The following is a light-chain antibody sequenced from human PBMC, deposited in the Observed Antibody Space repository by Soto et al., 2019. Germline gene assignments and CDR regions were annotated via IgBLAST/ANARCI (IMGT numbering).Light chain of an antibody. CDR2: EVS. CDR1: SSDVGGYNS. J-gene: IGLJ1*01. V-gene: IGLV2-14*01. CDR3: SSYTSRSTHV. Sequence: QSALTQPASVSGSPGQSITISCTGTSSDVGGYNSVSWYQQHPGKAPKLMISEVSNRPSGVSNRFSGSKSGNTASLTISGLQAEDEADYYCSSYTSRSTHVFGTGTKLTVL.